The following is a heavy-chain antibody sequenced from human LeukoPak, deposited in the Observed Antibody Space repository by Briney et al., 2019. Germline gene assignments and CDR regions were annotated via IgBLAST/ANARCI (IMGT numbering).Heavy chain of an antibody. J-gene: IGHJ4*02. D-gene: IGHD3-10*01. CDR3: ASGSGSYYNVNPFDY. CDR2: ISSSGSTI. V-gene: IGHV3-48*03. Sequence: GGSLRLSRAASGFTFSSYEMNWVRQAPGKGLEWVSYISSSGSTIYYADSVKGRFTISRDNAKNSLYLQMNSLRAEDTAVYYCASGSGSYYNVNPFDYWGQGTLVTVSS. CDR1: GFTFSSYE.